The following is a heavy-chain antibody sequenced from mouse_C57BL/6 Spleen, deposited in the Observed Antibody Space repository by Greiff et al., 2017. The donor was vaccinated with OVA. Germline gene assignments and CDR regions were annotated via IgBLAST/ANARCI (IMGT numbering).Heavy chain of an antibody. J-gene: IGHJ1*03. D-gene: IGHD1-1*01. CDR1: GYTFTSYW. V-gene: IGHV1-64*01. CDR3: AREDSAYYGSSYPHWYFDV. CDR2: IHPNSGST. Sequence: QVQLQQPGAELVKPGASVKLSCKASGYTFTSYWMHWVKQRPGQGLEWIGMIHPNSGSTNYNEKFKSKATLTVDKSSSTAYMQLSSLTSEDSAVYYCAREDSAYYGSSYPHWYFDVWGTGTTVTVSS.